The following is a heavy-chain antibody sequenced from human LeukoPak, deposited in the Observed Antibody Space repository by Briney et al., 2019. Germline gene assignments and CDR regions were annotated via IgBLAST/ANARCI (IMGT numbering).Heavy chain of an antibody. D-gene: IGHD1-1*01. CDR1: GFTFSNYA. CDR2: ASYYVGKQ. CDR3: AKAGIGADGAGFLCEY. V-gene: IGHV3-23*01. Sequence: GGSLTLSCAASGFTFSNYAMSWVRQAPGKGLEWVSTASYYVGKQYHADSVRGRFTVSRDNSRNTVSLQMSSLRVEDTGIYYCAKAGIGADGAGFLCEYWGQGTLVTVSS. J-gene: IGHJ4*02.